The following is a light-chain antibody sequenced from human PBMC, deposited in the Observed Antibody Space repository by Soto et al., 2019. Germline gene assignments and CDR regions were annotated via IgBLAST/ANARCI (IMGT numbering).Light chain of an antibody. CDR3: QQYYSTPYT. CDR2: WAS. V-gene: IGKV4-1*01. CDR1: PSVLSSSNNKNY. Sequence: DFVMTQTPDSLAVSLGERATINCKSSPSVLSSSNNKNYLAWYQQKPGQPPKLLIYWASTRDSGVPDRFSGSGSGTDFTLTISSLQAEDVAVYYCQQYYSTPYTFGQGNKLVIK. J-gene: IGKJ2*01.